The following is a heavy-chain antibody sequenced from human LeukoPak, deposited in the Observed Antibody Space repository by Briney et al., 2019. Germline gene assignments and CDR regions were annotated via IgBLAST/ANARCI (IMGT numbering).Heavy chain of an antibody. Sequence: PGGSLRLSCTASGFTFSSYAMHWVRQAPGKGLEWVAVISYDGSNKYYADSVKGRFTISRDNSKNTLYLQMNSLGADDTAVYYCAREKDNWNVAGYWGQGTLVTVSS. CDR3: AREKDNWNVAGY. CDR1: GFTFSSYA. CDR2: ISYDGSNK. V-gene: IGHV3-30-3*01. D-gene: IGHD1-20*01. J-gene: IGHJ4*02.